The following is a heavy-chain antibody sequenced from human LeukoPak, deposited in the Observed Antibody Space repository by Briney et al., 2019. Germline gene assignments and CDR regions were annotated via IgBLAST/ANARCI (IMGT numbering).Heavy chain of an antibody. CDR1: GYTFTSYY. CDR2: INPSGGSA. CDR3: ARGGYYYDSSGYYYFDY. V-gene: IGHV1-46*01. D-gene: IGHD3-22*01. J-gene: IGHJ4*02. Sequence: ASVKVSRKASGYTFTSYYMHWVRQAPGQGLEWMGIINPSGGSASYAQKFQGRVTMTRDTSTSTVYMELSSLRSEDTAVYYCARGGYYYDSSGYYYFDYWGQGTLVTVSS.